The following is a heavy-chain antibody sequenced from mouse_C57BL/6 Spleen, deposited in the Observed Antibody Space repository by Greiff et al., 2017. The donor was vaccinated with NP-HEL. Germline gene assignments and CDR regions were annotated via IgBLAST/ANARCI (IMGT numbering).Heavy chain of an antibody. Sequence: VKLVESGPGLVQPSQSLSITCTVSGFSLTSYGVHWVRQSPGKGLEWLGVIWRGGSTDYNAAFMSRLSITKDNSKSQVFFNMNSLQADDTAIYYCATAYYYGTMDYWGQGTSVTVSS. CDR3: ATAYYYGTMDY. J-gene: IGHJ4*01. CDR1: GFSLTSYG. V-gene: IGHV2-5*01. CDR2: IWRGGST. D-gene: IGHD1-1*01.